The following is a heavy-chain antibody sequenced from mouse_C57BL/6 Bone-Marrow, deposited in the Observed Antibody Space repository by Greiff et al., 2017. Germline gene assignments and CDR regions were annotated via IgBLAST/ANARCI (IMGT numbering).Heavy chain of an antibody. V-gene: IGHV1-19*01. D-gene: IGHD2-3*01. CDR2: IKPYNGGT. J-gene: IGHJ2*01. CDR3: ARLGDGYPFDY. Sequence: EVQLQQSGPVLVKPGASVKMSCKATGYTFTDYYMNWVKQSHGKSLEWIGVIKPYNGGTSYNQKFKGKATLTVDKSSSTAYMELNSLTSEDSAVYYCARLGDGYPFDYWGQGTTLTVSS. CDR1: GYTFTDYY.